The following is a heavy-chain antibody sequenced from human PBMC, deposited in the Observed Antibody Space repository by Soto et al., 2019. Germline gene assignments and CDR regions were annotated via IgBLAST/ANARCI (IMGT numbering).Heavy chain of an antibody. V-gene: IGHV3-48*02. D-gene: IGHD6-13*01. CDR1: GFTFSSYS. CDR2: ISSSSSTI. CDR3: ARVLGAAAANSDY. Sequence: GGSLRLSCAASGFTFSSYSMNWVRQAPGKGLEWVSYISSSSSTIYYADSVKGRFTISRDNAKNSLYLQMISLRDEDTAVYYCARVLGAAAANSDYWGQGTLVTVSS. J-gene: IGHJ4*02.